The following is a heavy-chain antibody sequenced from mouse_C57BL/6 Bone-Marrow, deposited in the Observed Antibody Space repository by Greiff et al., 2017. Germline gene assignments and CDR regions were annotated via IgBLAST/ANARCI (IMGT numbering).Heavy chain of an antibody. V-gene: IGHV1-19*01. CDR2: INPYNGGT. D-gene: IGHD1-1*01. CDR3: ARYGGWPFDY. CDR1: GYTFTDYY. J-gene: IGHJ2*01. Sequence: EVQLVESGPVLVKPGASVKMSCKASGYTFTDYYMNWVKQSHGKSLEWIGVINPYNGGTSYNQKFKGKATLTVDTSSSTAYMELNILTSEDSAVYYCARYGGWPFDYWGQGTTLTVSS.